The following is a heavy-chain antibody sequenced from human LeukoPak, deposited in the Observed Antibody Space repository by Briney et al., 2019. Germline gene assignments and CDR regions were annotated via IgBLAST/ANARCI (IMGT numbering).Heavy chain of an antibody. V-gene: IGHV1-24*01. D-gene: IGHD2-2*01. J-gene: IGHJ6*02. CDR1: GYTLTELS. CDR3: ATGAYQLPPYYYYGMDV. CDR2: FDPEDGET. Sequence: ASVKVSCKVSGYTLTELSMHWVRQAPGKGLEWMGGFDPEDGETIYAQKFQGRVTMTEDTSTDTAYMELSSLRSEDTAVYYCATGAYQLPPYYYYGMDVWGQGTTVTVSS.